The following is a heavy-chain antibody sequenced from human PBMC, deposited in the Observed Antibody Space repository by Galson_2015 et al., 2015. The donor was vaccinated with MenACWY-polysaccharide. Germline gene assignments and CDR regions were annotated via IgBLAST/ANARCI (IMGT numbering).Heavy chain of an antibody. V-gene: IGHV5-51*01. CDR3: ARDGSSHFDC. D-gene: IGHD6-6*01. Sequence: QSGAEVTKPGESLKISCPVSGYSFTSYWIGWVRQMPGKGLEWMGIIYPGGSDTKYSPSFQGQVTISADKSNSTAYLQRSSLKASDTAMYYCARDGSSHFDCWGQGTLVTVSS. CDR2: IYPGGSDT. CDR1: GYSFTSYW. J-gene: IGHJ4*02.